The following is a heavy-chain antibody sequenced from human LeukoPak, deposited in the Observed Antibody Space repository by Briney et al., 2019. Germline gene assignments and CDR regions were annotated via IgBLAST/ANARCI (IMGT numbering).Heavy chain of an antibody. CDR1: GFSFINAR. J-gene: IGHJ5*02. D-gene: IGHD3-16*01. CDR2: IRSKTDGGTT. Sequence: PGGSLRLSCAASGFSFINARMHWVRQAPSKAPECVGHIRSKTDGGTTDYAAPVKGRFTISRDDSKNTVYLQMNSLKTEDTAVYYCSTLYHFDPWGQGTLVTVSS. CDR3: STLYHFDP. V-gene: IGHV3-15*01.